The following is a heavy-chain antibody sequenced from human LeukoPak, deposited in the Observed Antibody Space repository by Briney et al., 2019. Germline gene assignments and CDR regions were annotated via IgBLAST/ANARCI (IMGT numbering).Heavy chain of an antibody. D-gene: IGHD3-10*01. Sequence: PPGGSLRLSCAAFGFTFSSYWMHWVRQAPGKGLVWVSRINSDGSSTSYADSVKGRFTISRDNSKNTLYLQMNSLRAEDTAVYYCAREVLLWFGELFGYMDVWGKGTTVTVSS. CDR3: AREVLLWFGELFGYMDV. CDR2: INSDGSST. V-gene: IGHV3-74*01. CDR1: GFTFSSYW. J-gene: IGHJ6*03.